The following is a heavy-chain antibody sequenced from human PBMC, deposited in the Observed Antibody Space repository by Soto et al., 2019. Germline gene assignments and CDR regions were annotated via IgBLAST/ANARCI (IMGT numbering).Heavy chain of an antibody. J-gene: IGHJ5*02. CDR2: ISAYNGNT. Sequence: QVQLVQSGAEVTKPGASVTVSCKASGYTFTSYGISWVRQAPGQGLEWMGWISAYNGNTNYAQKLQGRVTMTTDTSTSKAYMELRSLRADDTAVYYCARVRGSCSEDRNWFVPWGQGTLVTVSS. V-gene: IGHV1-18*01. CDR1: GYTFTSYG. D-gene: IGHD2-15*01. CDR3: ARVRGSCSEDRNWFVP.